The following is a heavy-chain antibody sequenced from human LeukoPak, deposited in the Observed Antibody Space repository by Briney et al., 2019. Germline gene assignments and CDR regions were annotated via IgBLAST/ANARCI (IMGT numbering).Heavy chain of an antibody. V-gene: IGHV4-30-2*01. D-gene: IGHD4-23*01. J-gene: IGHJ4*02. CDR1: GGSISSGGYS. Sequence: PSETLSLTCAVSGGSISSGGYSWSWIRQPPGKGLEWIGYIYHSGSTYYNPSLKSRVTISVDRPKNQFSLKLSSVTAADTAVYYCARGRTTVVTPYYFDYWGQGTLVTVSS. CDR3: ARGRTTVVTPYYFDY. CDR2: IYHSGST.